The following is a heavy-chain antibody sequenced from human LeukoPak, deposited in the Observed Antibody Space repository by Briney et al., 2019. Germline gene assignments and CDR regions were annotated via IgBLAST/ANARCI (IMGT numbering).Heavy chain of an antibody. V-gene: IGHV3-48*04. CDR1: GFIFSTYS. Sequence: SGGSLRLSCEASGFIFSTYSMSWFRQAPGKGLEWVSYISSSGSTIYYADSVKGRFTISRDNAKNSLYLQMNSLRAEDTAVYYCARTYGYSYGYDYWGQGTLVTVSS. CDR3: ARTYGYSYGYDY. D-gene: IGHD5-18*01. J-gene: IGHJ4*02. CDR2: ISSSGSTI.